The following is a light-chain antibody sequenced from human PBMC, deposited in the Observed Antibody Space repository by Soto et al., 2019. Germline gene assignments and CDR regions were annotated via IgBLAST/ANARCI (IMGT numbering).Light chain of an antibody. CDR1: SSNIGAGYD. J-gene: IGLJ3*02. CDR3: QSYDSSLSGWV. V-gene: IGLV1-40*01. CDR2: GNS. Sequence: QSVLTQPPSVSGAPGQRVTMSCTGSSSNIGAGYDVHWYQQLPGTAPKLLIYGNSNRPSGVPDRFSGSKSGTSASLAITGLQAEDEADYYCQSYDSSLSGWVFGGGTKRTVL.